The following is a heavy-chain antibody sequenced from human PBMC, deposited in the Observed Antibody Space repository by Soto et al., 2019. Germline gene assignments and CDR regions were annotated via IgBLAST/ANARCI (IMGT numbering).Heavy chain of an antibody. J-gene: IGHJ6*02. V-gene: IGHV1-46*01. Sequence: GASVKVSCKASGYTFTSYYMHWVRQAPGQGLEWMGIINPSGGSTSYAQKFQGRVTMTRDTSTSTVYMELSSLRSEDTAVYYCARAMTTVTTVYSFSFYYGMDVWGQGTTVTVSS. CDR2: INPSGGST. D-gene: IGHD4-4*01. CDR3: ARAMTTVTTVYSFSFYYGMDV. CDR1: GYTFTSYY.